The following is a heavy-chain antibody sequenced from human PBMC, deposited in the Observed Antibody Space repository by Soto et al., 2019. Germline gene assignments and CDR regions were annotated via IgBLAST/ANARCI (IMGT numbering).Heavy chain of an antibody. CDR1: GFTFSSYE. J-gene: IGHJ5*02. V-gene: IGHV3-48*03. D-gene: IGHD6-19*01. CDR2: ISSSGNTK. CDR3: APLAPIEVAGEPNWFDP. Sequence: GGSLRLSCAASGFTFSSYEMNWVRQAPGKGLEWVSHISSSGNTKYYADSVKGRFIISRDNAKNSLYLQMNSLRAEDTAVYYCAPLAPIEVAGEPNWFDPWGQGTLVTVSS.